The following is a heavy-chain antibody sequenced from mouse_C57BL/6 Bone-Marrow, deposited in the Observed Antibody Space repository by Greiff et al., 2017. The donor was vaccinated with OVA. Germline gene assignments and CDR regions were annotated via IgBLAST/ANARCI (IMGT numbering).Heavy chain of an antibody. CDR1: GYTFTSYG. CDR3: ASDYDYDGVWYFDV. CDR2: IYPRSGNT. J-gene: IGHJ1*03. Sequence: QVQLQQSGAELARPGASVKLSCKASGYTFTSYGISWVKQRTGQGLEWIGEIYPRSGNTYYNEKFKGKATLTADKSSSTAYMELRSLTSEDSAVYFCASDYDYDGVWYFDVWGTGTTVTVSS. V-gene: IGHV1-81*01. D-gene: IGHD2-4*01.